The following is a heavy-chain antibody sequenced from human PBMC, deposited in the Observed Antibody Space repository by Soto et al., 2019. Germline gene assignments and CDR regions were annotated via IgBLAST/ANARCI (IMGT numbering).Heavy chain of an antibody. CDR3: ARVSTVEMATIWRRWDYFDY. CDR1: GYTFTGCY. J-gene: IGHJ4*02. Sequence: ALVKVCCEASGYTFTGCYIHWVRQAPGQGLEWMGWINPNSGGTNYAQKFQGRVTMTRDTSISTAYMELSRLRSDDTAVYYCARVSTVEMATIWRRWDYFDYWGQGTLVTVSS. D-gene: IGHD5-12*01. V-gene: IGHV1-2*02. CDR2: INPNSGGT.